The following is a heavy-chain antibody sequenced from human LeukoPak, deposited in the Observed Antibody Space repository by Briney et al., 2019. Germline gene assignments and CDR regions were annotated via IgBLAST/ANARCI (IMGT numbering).Heavy chain of an antibody. J-gene: IGHJ4*02. CDR1: GYTFTSYD. Sequence: ASVKVSCKASGYTFTSYDINWVRQATGQGLEWMGWMNPNSGNTGYAQRFQGRVTITRNTSISTAYMELSSLRSEDTAVYYCARDPPAAAGFIFDYWGQGTLVTVSS. D-gene: IGHD6-13*01. V-gene: IGHV1-8*03. CDR2: MNPNSGNT. CDR3: ARDPPAAAGFIFDY.